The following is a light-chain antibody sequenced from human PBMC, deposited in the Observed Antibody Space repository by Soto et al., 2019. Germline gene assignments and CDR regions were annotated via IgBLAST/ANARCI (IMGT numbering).Light chain of an antibody. CDR1: ESPSSR. J-gene: IGKJ1*01. CDR2: DAS. Sequence: DIQMTQSPSTLSASVGDRVTITCRASESPSSRLAWYQQKPGKAPQLLIYDASTLKSGVPSRFRGSGSETEFTLTISSLQPHAFAAYDCQQYNGHSPWTFGPWTKVEIK. CDR3: QQYNGHSPWT. V-gene: IGKV1-5*01.